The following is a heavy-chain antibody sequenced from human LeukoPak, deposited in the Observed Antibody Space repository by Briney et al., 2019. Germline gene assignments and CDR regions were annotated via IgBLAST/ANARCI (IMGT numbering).Heavy chain of an antibody. Sequence: GGSLRLSCAVSGITVSNYGMSWVRQAPGKGLEWVAGISGSGGGTNYADSVKGRFTISRDNFKNTLYLQMNSLRAEDTAVYFCAKRGVVIRVILVGLHKEAYYFDSWGQGALVTVSS. CDR2: ISGSGGGT. J-gene: IGHJ4*02. CDR3: AKRGVVIRVILVGLHKEAYYFDS. V-gene: IGHV3-23*01. CDR1: GITVSNYG. D-gene: IGHD3-22*01.